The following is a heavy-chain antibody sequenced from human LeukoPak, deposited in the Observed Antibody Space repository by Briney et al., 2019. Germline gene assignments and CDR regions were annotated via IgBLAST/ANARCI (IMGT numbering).Heavy chain of an antibody. J-gene: IGHJ4*02. D-gene: IGHD2-15*01. V-gene: IGHV5-10-1*01. CDR3: ARHSPSLRYCSGGNCFLHY. CDR2: IDPSDSYT. Sequence: GESLKISCKGSGYSFTNYWITWVRQMPGKGLEWVGNIDPSDSYTNYSPSFQGHVTISADKSINTAYLQWSSLKASDTAMYHCARHSPSLRYCSGGNCFLHYWGQGTLVTVSS. CDR1: GYSFTNYW.